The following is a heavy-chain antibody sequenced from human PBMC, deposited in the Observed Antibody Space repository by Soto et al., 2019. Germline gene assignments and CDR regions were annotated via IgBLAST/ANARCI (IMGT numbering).Heavy chain of an antibody. J-gene: IGHJ6*04. CDR2: IYYSGST. V-gene: IGHV4-59*01. CDR1: GGSISSYY. D-gene: IGHD2-15*01. CDR3: AREPTYCSVGSCYESALDV. Sequence: SETLSLTCTVSGGSISSYYWSWIRQPPGKGLEWIGYIYYSGSTNYNPSLKSRVTISVDTSKNQFSLKLSSVTAADTAVYYCAREPTYCSVGSCYESALDVRGKGTTVTVSS.